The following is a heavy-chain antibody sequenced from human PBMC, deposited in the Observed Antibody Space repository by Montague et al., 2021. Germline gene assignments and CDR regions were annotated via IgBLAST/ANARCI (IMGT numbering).Heavy chain of an antibody. CDR3: VRDPHSLDF. CDR1: GFTFEDYS. J-gene: IGHJ4*02. CDR2: IHKSGHTT. V-gene: IGHV3-48*02. D-gene: IGHD1-26*01. Sequence: SLRLSCAASGFTFEDYSMSWVRQTSEKGLEWVAYIHKSGHTTHQADFVEGRFTISRDNAKNSLFLEMNDLRDDDTAIYYCVRDPHSLDFWGQGVLVTVSS.